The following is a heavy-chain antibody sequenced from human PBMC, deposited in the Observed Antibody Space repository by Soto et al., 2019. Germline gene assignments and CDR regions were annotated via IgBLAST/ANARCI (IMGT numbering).Heavy chain of an antibody. CDR3: AGTPGQYCSGGSCYRGWFDP. V-gene: IGHV4-31*03. D-gene: IGHD2-15*01. CDR1: GGSISSGGYY. Sequence: SSETLSLTCTVSGGSISSGGYYWSWIRQHPGKGLEWIGYIYYSGSTYYNPSLKSRVTISVDTSKNQFSLKLSSVTAADTAVYYCAGTPGQYCSGGSCYRGWFDPWGQGTLVTVSS. CDR2: IYYSGST. J-gene: IGHJ5*02.